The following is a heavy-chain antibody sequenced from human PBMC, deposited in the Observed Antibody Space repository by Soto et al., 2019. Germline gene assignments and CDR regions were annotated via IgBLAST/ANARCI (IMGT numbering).Heavy chain of an antibody. V-gene: IGHV4-39*01. CDR3: ARQVPAAIRLGWFDP. D-gene: IGHD2-2*02. CDR1: GGSISRSTYY. Sequence: KPSETLSLTCTVSGGSISRSTYYWGWIRQPPGKGREWSGSIYYSGSTYYRPSLKRRVTISVDTSKNQFSLKLSSVTAADTAVYYCARQVPAAIRLGWFDPWGQGTLVTVSS. CDR2: IYYSGST. J-gene: IGHJ5*02.